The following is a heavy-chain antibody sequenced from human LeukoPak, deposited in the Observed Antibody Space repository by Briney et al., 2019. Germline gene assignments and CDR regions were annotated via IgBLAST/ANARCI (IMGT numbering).Heavy chain of an antibody. CDR2: INHIGST. Sequence: PGGSLRLSCAASGFTFSSYAMSWVRQPPGKGLEWIGQINHIGSTNYNPSLKSRVTISVATSKNQFSLKLSSVTAADTAFYFCARHLPSPELQFYFDYWDQGTLVTVSS. D-gene: IGHD5-24*01. V-gene: IGHV4-34*01. CDR1: GFTFSSYA. J-gene: IGHJ4*02. CDR3: ARHLPSPELQFYFDY.